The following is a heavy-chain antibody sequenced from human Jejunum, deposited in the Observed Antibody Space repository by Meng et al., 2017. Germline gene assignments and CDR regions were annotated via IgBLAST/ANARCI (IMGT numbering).Heavy chain of an antibody. Sequence: QGQLVEAGGGVVQPGRSLRLSCAASGFIFSTYDMHWVRQAPGKGLEWVAFIGSNGRDTFYADSVKGRFTISRDNSKNTLYLQMNSLRAEDTAIYYCATEYRISETFDYWGQGTLVTVSS. CDR2: IGSNGRDT. D-gene: IGHD6-6*01. V-gene: IGHV3-33*01. CDR1: GFIFSTYD. J-gene: IGHJ4*02. CDR3: ATEYRISETFDY.